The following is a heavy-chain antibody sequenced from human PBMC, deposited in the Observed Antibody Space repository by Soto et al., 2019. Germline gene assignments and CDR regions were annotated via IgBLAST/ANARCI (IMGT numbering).Heavy chain of an antibody. D-gene: IGHD5-18*01. CDR2: ISAYNGNT. CDR1: GYTFTSYG. CDR3: ARGPTWIQSYYGMDV. Sequence: ASVKVSCKASGYTFTSYGISWVRQAPGQGLEWMGWISAYNGNTNYAQKLQGRVTMTTDTSTSTAYMELWSLRSDDTAVYYCARGPTWIQSYYGMDVWGQGTTVTVSS. J-gene: IGHJ6*02. V-gene: IGHV1-18*01.